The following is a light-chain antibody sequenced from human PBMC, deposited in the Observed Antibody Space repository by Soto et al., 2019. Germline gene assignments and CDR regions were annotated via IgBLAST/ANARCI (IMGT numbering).Light chain of an antibody. Sequence: EIVMTQSPGTLSVSPGERVTLSCRANQRLSNTYVAGYQQKPGQAPRLLIYGASYRATGIPDRFSGRGSGTDFSLTISRLEPEDFAVYYCQHYGSSLYTFGQGTKLEIK. V-gene: IGKV3-20*01. CDR2: GAS. CDR3: QHYGSSLYT. J-gene: IGKJ2*01. CDR1: QRLSNTY.